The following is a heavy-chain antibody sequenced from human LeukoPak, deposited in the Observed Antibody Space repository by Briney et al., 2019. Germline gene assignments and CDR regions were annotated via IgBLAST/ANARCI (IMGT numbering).Heavy chain of an antibody. J-gene: IGHJ4*02. CDR3: ARGGYSSSPDY. D-gene: IGHD6-13*01. CDR1: GFTFSDYY. Sequence: GGSLRLSCAASGFTFSDYYMSWIRQAPGKGLEWVSYISSSSSYINYADSVKGRFTISRDNAKNSLYLQMNSLRAEDTAVYYCARGGYSSSPDYWGQGTLVTVSS. CDR2: ISSSSSYI. V-gene: IGHV3-11*06.